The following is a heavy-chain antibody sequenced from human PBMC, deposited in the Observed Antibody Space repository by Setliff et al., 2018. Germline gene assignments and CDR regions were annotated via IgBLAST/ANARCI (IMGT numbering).Heavy chain of an antibody. J-gene: IGHJ2*01. D-gene: IGHD6-19*01. V-gene: IGHV4-31*03. CDR3: TRSRTIAVKGGVFAV. CDR1: GASISSDGYY. Sequence: PSETLSLTCIVSGASISSDGYYWSWIRQHPGKGLEWIGYIYYNGNTYYNPSLKSRVTISLDTSKNQFSLELSSVTAADTAVYYCTRSRTIAVKGGVFAVWGRGTLVTVSP. CDR2: IYYNGNT.